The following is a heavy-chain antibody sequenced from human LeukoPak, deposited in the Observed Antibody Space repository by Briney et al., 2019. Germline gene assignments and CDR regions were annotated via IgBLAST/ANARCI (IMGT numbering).Heavy chain of an antibody. J-gene: IGHJ4*02. CDR3: ARDSIGITTYDSYFDY. CDR1: GFTFDDYA. CDR2: ISWNSGSI. V-gene: IGHV3-9*01. Sequence: PGRSLRLSCAASGFTFDDYAMHWVRQAPGKGLEWVSGISWNSGSIGYADSVKGRFTIPRDNAKNSLYLQMKSLRVEDTAVYYCARDSIGITTYDSYFDYWGQGTLVTVSS. D-gene: IGHD3-22*01.